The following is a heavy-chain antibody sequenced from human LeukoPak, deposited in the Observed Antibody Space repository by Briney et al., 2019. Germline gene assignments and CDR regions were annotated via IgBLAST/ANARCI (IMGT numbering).Heavy chain of an antibody. J-gene: IGHJ1*01. CDR1: GYTFTSYG. D-gene: IGHD5-12*01. CDR3: ARATWADIVATKSEH. V-gene: IGHV1-18*01. CDR2: ISAYNGNT. Sequence: GASVKVSCKASGYTFTSYGISWVRQAPGQGLEWMGWISAYNGNTNYAQKLQGRVTMTTDTSTSTAYMELRSLRSDDTAVYYCARATWADIVATKSEHWGQGTLVTVSS.